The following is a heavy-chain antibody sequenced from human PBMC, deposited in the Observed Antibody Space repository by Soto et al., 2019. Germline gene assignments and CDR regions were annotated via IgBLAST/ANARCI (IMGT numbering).Heavy chain of an antibody. CDR2: IIPIFGTA. V-gene: IGHV1-69*13. CDR1: GGTFSSYA. D-gene: IGHD5-12*01. J-gene: IGHJ4*02. Sequence: GASVKVSCKASGGTFSSYAISWVRQAPGQGLEWMGGIIPIFGTANYAQKFQGRVTITADESTSTAYMELSSLRSEDTAVYYCARDWDGYNSSDYWGQGTLVTVSS. CDR3: ARDWDGYNSSDY.